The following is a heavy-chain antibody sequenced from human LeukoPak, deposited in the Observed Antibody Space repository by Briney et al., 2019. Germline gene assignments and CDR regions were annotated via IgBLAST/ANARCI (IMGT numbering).Heavy chain of an antibody. V-gene: IGHV4-39*01. Sequence: KPSETLSLTCTVSGDSIYSTTFYWGWIRQPPGKGLEWIGSMYYDGSTYHNPSLKSRVTISVDTSNNQFSLKLTSVTAADTAVYFCARRSDSGSDDGEDYFDYWGQGTLVTVSS. D-gene: IGHD1-26*01. CDR2: MYYDGST. CDR1: GDSIYSTTFY. J-gene: IGHJ4*02. CDR3: ARRSDSGSDDGEDYFDY.